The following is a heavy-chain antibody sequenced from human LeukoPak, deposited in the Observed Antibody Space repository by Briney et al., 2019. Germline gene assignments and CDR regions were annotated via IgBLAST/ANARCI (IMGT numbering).Heavy chain of an antibody. CDR3: ARVDRHHFYMDV. V-gene: IGHV1-69*05. J-gene: IGHJ6*03. CDR2: AMPLFNTP. D-gene: IGHD1-14*01. CDR1: GDTFNNYI. Sequence: SVTVSCKASGDTFNNYIITWVRKAPGQGLEWMGGAMPLFNTPNYAQKYQGRITIITDASTHTSYMELRSLRSEDTAVYSCARVDRHHFYMDVWGKGTTVTVSS.